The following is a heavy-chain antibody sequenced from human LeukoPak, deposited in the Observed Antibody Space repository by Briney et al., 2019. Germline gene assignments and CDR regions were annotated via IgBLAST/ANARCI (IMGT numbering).Heavy chain of an antibody. CDR1: GYPFTSYG. Sequence: ASVKVSCKASGYPFTSYGISWVRQAPGQGLEWMGWISAYSGNTNYAQKLQGRVTMTTDTSTSTAYMELRSLRSDDTAVYYCARDREVGATDDFDYWGQGALVTVSS. D-gene: IGHD1-26*01. J-gene: IGHJ4*02. CDR2: ISAYSGNT. V-gene: IGHV1-18*01. CDR3: ARDREVGATDDFDY.